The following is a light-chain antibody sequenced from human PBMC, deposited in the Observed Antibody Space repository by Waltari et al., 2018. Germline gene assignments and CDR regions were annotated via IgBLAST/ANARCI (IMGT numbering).Light chain of an antibody. CDR3: QSYDTILSVV. V-gene: IGLV1-40*01. Sequence: QSVLTQPPPVSGAPGQRVTISCPGSGSNIGAGYDVHWYRQLPGKAPPLLIYGVNTRPPGVSDRFSGSQFDTSASLAIAGLQADDEADYYCQSYDTILSVVFGGGTKLTVL. CDR2: GVN. CDR1: GSNIGAGYD. J-gene: IGLJ2*01.